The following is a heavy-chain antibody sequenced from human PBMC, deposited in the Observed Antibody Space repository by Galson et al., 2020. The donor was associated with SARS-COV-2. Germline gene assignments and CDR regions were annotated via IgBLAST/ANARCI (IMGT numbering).Heavy chain of an antibody. CDR1: GFTFSSYG. Sequence: GGSLRLYCAASGFTFSSYGMHWVRQAPGKGLEWVAVISYDGSNKYYADSVKGRFTISRDNSKNTLYLQMNSLRAEDTAVYYCAKELFYYDFWSGYLKTDPKYYYYYGMDVWGQGTTVTVSS. CDR3: AKELFYYDFWSGYLKTDPKYYYYYGMDV. CDR2: ISYDGSNK. D-gene: IGHD3-3*01. J-gene: IGHJ6*02. V-gene: IGHV3-30*18.